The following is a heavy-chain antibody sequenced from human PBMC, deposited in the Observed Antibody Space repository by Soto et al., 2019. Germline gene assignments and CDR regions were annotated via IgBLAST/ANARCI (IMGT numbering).Heavy chain of an antibody. J-gene: IGHJ6*02. CDR2: ISWNSGSI. V-gene: IGHV3-9*01. D-gene: IGHD6-13*01. CDR3: AKSAAAGNHYYYGMDV. CDR1: GFTFDDYA. Sequence: GGSLRLSCAASGFTFDDYAMHWVRQAPGKGLEWVSGISWNSGSIGYADSVKGRFTISRDNAKNSLYLQMNSLRAEDTALYYCAKSAAAGNHYYYGMDVWGQGTTVTVSS.